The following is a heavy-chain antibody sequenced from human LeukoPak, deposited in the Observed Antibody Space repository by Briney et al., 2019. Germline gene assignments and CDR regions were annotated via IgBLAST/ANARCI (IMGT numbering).Heavy chain of an antibody. J-gene: IGHJ4*02. CDR2: INHSGST. CDR1: GGSFSGYY. D-gene: IGHD5-12*01. CDR3: ARGRGWLPDC. Sequence: SETLSLTCAVYGGSFSGYYWSWIRQPPGKGLEWIGEINHSGSTNYNPSLKSRVTISVDTSKNQFSLKLSSVTAADTAVYYCARGRGWLPDCWGQGTLVTVSP. V-gene: IGHV4-34*01.